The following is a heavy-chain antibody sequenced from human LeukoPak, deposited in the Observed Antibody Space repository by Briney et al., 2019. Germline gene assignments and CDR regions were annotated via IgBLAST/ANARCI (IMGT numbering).Heavy chain of an antibody. D-gene: IGHD3-9*01. Sequence: GGSLRLSCAASGFTFSSYAMSWVRQAPGKGLEWVSAISVSGVSTYYADSVKGRFTISRDNSKNTLYLQMNSLRAEDTAVYYCAKDLHGDLRYFDWLFSAFDIWGQGTMVTVSS. CDR2: ISVSGVST. V-gene: IGHV3-23*01. J-gene: IGHJ3*02. CDR3: AKDLHGDLRYFDWLFSAFDI. CDR1: GFTFSSYA.